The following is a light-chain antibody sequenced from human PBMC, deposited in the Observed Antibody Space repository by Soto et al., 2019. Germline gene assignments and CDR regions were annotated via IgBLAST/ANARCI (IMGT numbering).Light chain of an antibody. CDR3: SSYRSGSTTVV. V-gene: IGLV2-14*03. CDR1: TNDIAVYSY. Sequence: QSALTQPASVSGSPGQSITISCTGTTNDIAVYSYVAWYQQHPGKAPNLMIYDVTTRPSGVSDRLSGSKSGDTASLTISGLQAEDEAIYYCSSYRSGSTTVVFGGGTKLTVL. CDR2: DVT. J-gene: IGLJ3*02.